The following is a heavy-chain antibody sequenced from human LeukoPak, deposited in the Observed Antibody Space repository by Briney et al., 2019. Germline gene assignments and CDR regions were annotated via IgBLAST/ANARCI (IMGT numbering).Heavy chain of an antibody. D-gene: IGHD6-19*01. CDR1: GFTFSSYA. J-gene: IGHJ4*02. CDR2: ISGSGGST. CDR3: AKTPLGWYVNY. V-gene: IGHV3-23*01. Sequence: GGSLRLSCAASGFTFSSYAMSWVRQAPGKGLEWVSAISGSGGSTYYADSVKGRFTISRDNSKNTPYLQMNSLRAEDTAVYYCAKTPLGWYVNYWGQGTLVTVSS.